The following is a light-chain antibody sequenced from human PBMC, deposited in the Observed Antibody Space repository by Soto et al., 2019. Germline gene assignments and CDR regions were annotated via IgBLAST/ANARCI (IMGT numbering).Light chain of an antibody. V-gene: IGKV1-8*01. CDR3: QQSYNIPRAT. CDR1: QGISSY. J-gene: IGKJ1*01. Sequence: AIRMTQSPSSFSASTGDRVTINCRASQGISSYLAWYQQKPGKAPKLLIYAASTLQSGVPSRFSGSGSGTDFTLTISSLQPEDFATYFCQQSYNIPRATFGQGTKVDIK. CDR2: AAS.